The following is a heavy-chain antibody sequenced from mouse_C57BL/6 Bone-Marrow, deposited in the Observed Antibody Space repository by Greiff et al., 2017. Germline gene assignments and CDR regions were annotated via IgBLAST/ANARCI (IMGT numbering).Heavy chain of an antibody. CDR2: IYPRSGNT. CDR1: GYTFTSYG. D-gene: IGHD2-4*01. Sequence: VQLQQSGAELARPGASVKLSCKASGYTFTSYGLSWVKQRTGQGLEWIGEIYPRSGNTYYNEKFKGKATLTADKSSSTAYMELRSLTSADYAVYFCARFYYDYDGFAYWGQGTLVTVSA. J-gene: IGHJ3*01. CDR3: ARFYYDYDGFAY. V-gene: IGHV1-81*01.